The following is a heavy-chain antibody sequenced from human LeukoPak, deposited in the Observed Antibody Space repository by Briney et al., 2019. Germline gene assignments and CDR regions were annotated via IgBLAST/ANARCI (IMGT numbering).Heavy chain of an antibody. V-gene: IGHV4-34*01. CDR3: ATTRSYYYDSSGYHPGAVDY. CDR2: INHSGST. CDR1: GGSFSGYY. D-gene: IGHD3-22*01. J-gene: IGHJ4*02. Sequence: PSETLSLTCAVYGGSFSGYYWSWIRQPPGKGLEWIGEINHSGSTNYNPSLKSRVTISVDTSKNQFSLKLSSVTAADTAVYYCATTRSYYYDSSGYHPGAVDYWGQGTLVTVSS.